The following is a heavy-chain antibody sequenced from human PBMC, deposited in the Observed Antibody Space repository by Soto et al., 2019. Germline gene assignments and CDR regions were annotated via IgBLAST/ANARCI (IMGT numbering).Heavy chain of an antibody. J-gene: IGHJ4*02. Sequence: GGSLRLSCAASGFTFSSYDMHWVRQATGKGLEWVSAIGTAGDTYYPGSVKGRFTISRENAKNSLYLQMNSLRAGDTAVYYCARSPVAWGGDGYNYYFDYWGQGTLVTVS. CDR2: IGTAGDT. CDR3: ARSPVAWGGDGYNYYFDY. CDR1: GFTFSSYD. D-gene: IGHD5-12*01. V-gene: IGHV3-13*01.